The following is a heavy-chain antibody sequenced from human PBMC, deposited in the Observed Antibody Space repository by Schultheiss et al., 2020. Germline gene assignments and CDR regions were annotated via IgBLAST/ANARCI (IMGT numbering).Heavy chain of an antibody. Sequence: GGSLRLSCAASGFTFSSYAMSWVRQAPGKGLEWVSAISGSGGSSYYADSVKGRFTISRDNAKKSLYLQMNSLRAEDTALYYCAKRKQRAFDIWGQGTMVTV. V-gene: IGHV3-23*01. D-gene: IGHD6-25*01. CDR1: GFTFSSYA. CDR2: ISGSGGSS. J-gene: IGHJ3*02. CDR3: AKRKQRAFDI.